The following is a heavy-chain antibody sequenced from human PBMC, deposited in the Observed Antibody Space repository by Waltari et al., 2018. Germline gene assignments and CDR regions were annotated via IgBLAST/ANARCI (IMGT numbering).Heavy chain of an antibody. V-gene: IGHV3-23*01. D-gene: IGHD3-16*01. J-gene: IGHJ4*02. CDR1: GFTFSTNA. Sequence: EVQVLESGGGLVQPGGSLRLSCAASGFTFSTNAMTWVRQAPGKGLEVVSTINGIVGNTYHAYAGKGRFTISRDNSKNTLYLQMNSLRAEDTAIYYCAKDSSTLHYFDYWGQGTLVTVSS. CDR3: AKDSSTLHYFDY. CDR2: INGIVGNT.